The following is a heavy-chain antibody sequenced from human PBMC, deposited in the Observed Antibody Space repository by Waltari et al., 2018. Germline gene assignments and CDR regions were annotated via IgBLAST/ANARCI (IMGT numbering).Heavy chain of an antibody. D-gene: IGHD2-8*01. V-gene: IGHV3-48*03. Sequence: EVQLVESGGGLVQPGGSLRLSCAASEFTVSSYVMNWVPQAPGKGLEWVAYISSSGSTIYYADSVKGRFTISRDNAKNSLYLQMNSLRAEDTAVYYCARGVPQGYNWFDPWGQGTLVTVSS. CDR1: EFTVSSYV. CDR3: ARGVPQGYNWFDP. CDR2: ISSSGSTI. J-gene: IGHJ5*02.